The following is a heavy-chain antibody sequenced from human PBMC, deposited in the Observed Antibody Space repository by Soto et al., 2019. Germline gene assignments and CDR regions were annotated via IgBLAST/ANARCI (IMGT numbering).Heavy chain of an antibody. CDR3: AHSSYIVATIERYYYYGMDV. Sequence: GLDLEWLALIYWDDDKRYSPSLKSRLTITKDTSKNQVVLTMTNMDPVDTATYYCAHSSYIVATIERYYYYGMDVWGQGTTVTVSS. D-gene: IGHD5-12*01. V-gene: IGHV2-5*02. CDR2: IYWDDDK. J-gene: IGHJ6*02.